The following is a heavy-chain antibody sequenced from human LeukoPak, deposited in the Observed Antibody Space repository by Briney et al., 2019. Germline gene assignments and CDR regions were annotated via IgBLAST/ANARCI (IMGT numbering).Heavy chain of an antibody. CDR2: INSDESST. J-gene: IGHJ3*02. CDR3: ARGDYYDSSGFYHDAFDI. CDR1: GFTFSSYW. Sequence: GGSLRLSCAASGFTFSSYWMHWVRQPPGKGLVWVSRINSDESSTNYADSVKGRFTISRDNSKNTLYLQMNNLRPEDTAVYYCARGDYYDSSGFYHDAFDIWGQGTMVTVSS. D-gene: IGHD3-22*01. V-gene: IGHV3-74*01.